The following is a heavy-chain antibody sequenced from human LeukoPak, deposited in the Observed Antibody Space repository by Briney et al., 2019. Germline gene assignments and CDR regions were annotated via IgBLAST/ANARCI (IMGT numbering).Heavy chain of an antibody. V-gene: IGHV4-39*07. D-gene: IGHD3-16*01. CDR3: ARDSHFLGAFDY. Sequence: SETLSLTCAVSGGSMSSSSYYWVWIRQPPGKGLEWIGSIYYSGSIYYNPSLKSRVTISVDTSKNQFSLKLSSVTAADTAVYYCARDSHFLGAFDYWGQGILVTVSS. CDR2: IYYSGSI. CDR1: GGSMSSSSYY. J-gene: IGHJ4*02.